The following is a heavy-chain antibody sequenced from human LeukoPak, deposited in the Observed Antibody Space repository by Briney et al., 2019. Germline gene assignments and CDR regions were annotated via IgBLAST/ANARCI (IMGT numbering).Heavy chain of an antibody. V-gene: IGHV3-48*03. J-gene: IGHJ5*02. CDR2: ISSSGSTI. D-gene: IGHD1-26*01. CDR1: GFTFSSYE. CDR3: ARCMVGTTNWFDP. Sequence: GGSLRLSCAASGFTFSSYEMNWVRQAPGKGLEWVSYISSSGSTIYYADSVKGRFTISRDNAKNSLYLQMNSLRAEDTAVYYCARCMVGTTNWFDPWGQGTLVTVSS.